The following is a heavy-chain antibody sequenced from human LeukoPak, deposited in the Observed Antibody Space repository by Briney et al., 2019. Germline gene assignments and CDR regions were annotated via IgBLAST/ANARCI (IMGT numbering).Heavy chain of an antibody. CDR1: GVTFSYYA. Sequence: GVSLRLSCAASGVTFSYYAMSWVRQAPGKGLEWVSSISGSGGDTYYADSMEGPFSISRDNSKNTLYLQITSLRAEDTAVYYCAKGRSGTYYLHDYWGQGTLVTVSS. CDR3: AKGRSGTYYLHDY. V-gene: IGHV3-23*01. J-gene: IGHJ4*02. CDR2: ISGSGGDT. D-gene: IGHD3-10*01.